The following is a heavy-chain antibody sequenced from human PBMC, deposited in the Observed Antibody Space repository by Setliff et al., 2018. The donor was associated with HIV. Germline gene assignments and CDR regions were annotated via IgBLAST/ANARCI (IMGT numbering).Heavy chain of an antibody. V-gene: IGHV1-18*01. J-gene: IGHJ4*02. CDR3: ARGQIIVARSSSTVTAIDY. Sequence: ASVKVSCKASGYTFINYGVTWVRQAPGQGPEWMGWISGYNGNTNYAQKFQGRVTMTTDTSTNTAYMELRSLRSDDTAVYYCARGQIIVARSSSTVTAIDYWARERRSPSPQ. CDR2: ISGYNGNT. D-gene: IGHD4-17*01. CDR1: GYTFINYG.